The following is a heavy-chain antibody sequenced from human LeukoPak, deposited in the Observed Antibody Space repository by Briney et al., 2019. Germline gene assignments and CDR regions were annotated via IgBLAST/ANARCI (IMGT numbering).Heavy chain of an antibody. CDR3: ANAGRDSSSTISCGMDV. V-gene: IGHV3-21*01. CDR2: ISSSSSYI. D-gene: IGHD6-13*01. CDR1: GFTFSSYS. Sequence: GGSLRLSCAASGFTFSSYSMNWVRQAPGKGLEWVSSISSSSSYIYYADSVKGRFTISRDNAKNSLYLQMNSLRAEDTAVYYCANAGRDSSSTISCGMDVWGQGTTVTVSS. J-gene: IGHJ6*02.